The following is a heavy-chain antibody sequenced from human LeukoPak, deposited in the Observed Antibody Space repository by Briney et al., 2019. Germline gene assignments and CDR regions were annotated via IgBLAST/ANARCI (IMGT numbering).Heavy chain of an antibody. CDR2: MNPNSGNT. CDR3: ARAIYCSSTSCYPYYYYYYYMDV. CDR1: GYTFTSYY. V-gene: IGHV1-8*01. D-gene: IGHD2-2*01. Sequence: LWASVKVSCKASGYTFTSYYMHWVRQAPGQGLEWMGWMNPNSGNTGYAQKFQGRVTITRNTSISTAYMELSSLRSEDTAVYYCARAIYCSSTSCYPYYYYYYYMDVWGKGTTVTVSS. J-gene: IGHJ6*03.